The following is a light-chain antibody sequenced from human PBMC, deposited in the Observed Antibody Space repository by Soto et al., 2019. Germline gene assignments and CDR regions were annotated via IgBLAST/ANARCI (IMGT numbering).Light chain of an antibody. Sequence: DIQMTQSPSSLSASVGDRVTITCRASQSIERYLNWYQQKSGKAPKFLMYATSHLQSGVPSRFSGSGSGTEFTLIISGLQPEDFGSYYCQQTYTVPYTFGQGTKLEIE. V-gene: IGKV1-39*01. CDR3: QQTYTVPYT. CDR1: QSIERY. J-gene: IGKJ2*01. CDR2: ATS.